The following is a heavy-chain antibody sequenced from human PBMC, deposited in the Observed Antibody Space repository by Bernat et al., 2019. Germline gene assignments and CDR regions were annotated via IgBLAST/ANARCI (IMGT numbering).Heavy chain of an antibody. D-gene: IGHD2-2*01. J-gene: IGHJ6*02. Sequence: QVQLVQSGAEVKKPGASVKVSCKASGYTFTSYAMHWVRQAPGQRLEWMGWINAGNGNTKYSQKFQGRVTITRDTSASTAYMELSSLRSEDTAVYYCARTLVPTDMAKNYYYYGMDVWGQGTTVTVSS. CDR2: INAGNGNT. CDR1: GYTFTSYA. V-gene: IGHV1-3*01. CDR3: ARTLVPTDMAKNYYYYGMDV.